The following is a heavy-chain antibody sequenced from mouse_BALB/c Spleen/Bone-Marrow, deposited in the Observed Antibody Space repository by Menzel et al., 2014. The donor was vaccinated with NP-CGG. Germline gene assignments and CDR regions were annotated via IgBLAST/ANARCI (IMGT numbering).Heavy chain of an antibody. J-gene: IGHJ2*01. Sequence: QVHVKQSGPEVVRPGVTVKISCKGSGYTFTDYPMHWVKQSHAKSLEWIGLINTYNGNTNYNQKFKGKATMTVDKSSSTAYMGLARLTSDDSAIYYCARLSPRPEFDYWGQGTTLTVSS. CDR3: ARLSPRPEFDY. D-gene: IGHD6-2*01. CDR2: INTYNGNT. CDR1: GYTFTDYP. V-gene: IGHV1-67*01.